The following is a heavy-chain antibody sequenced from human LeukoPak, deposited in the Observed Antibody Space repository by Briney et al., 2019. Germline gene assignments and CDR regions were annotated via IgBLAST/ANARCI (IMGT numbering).Heavy chain of an antibody. CDR2: IYPYSGDT. CDR3: ARDRSDGSGYYGYYFDY. J-gene: IGHJ4*02. D-gene: IGHD3-22*01. V-gene: IGHV1-2*02. Sequence: ASVKVSCKASGYTFTGYYIHWVRQAPGQGLEWMGWIYPYSGDTNYAQNFQGRVTMTRDTSISTAYMELSSLKSDDTAVYYCARDRSDGSGYYGYYFDYWGQGTLVSVSS. CDR1: GYTFTGYY.